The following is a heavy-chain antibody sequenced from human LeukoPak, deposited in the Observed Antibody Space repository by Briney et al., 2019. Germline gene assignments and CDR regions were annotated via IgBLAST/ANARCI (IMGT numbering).Heavy chain of an antibody. CDR1: GFSFSSYS. D-gene: IGHD6-19*01. V-gene: IGHV3-21*01. CDR2: ISTSSSYI. Sequence: PGGSLRLSCAASGFSFSSYSMNWVRQAPGKGLEWVSSISTSSSYIYYADSVKGRFTISRDNAKKSLYLQMNSLRADDTAVYYCARGASVVAGNDNAFDIWGQGTMVTVSS. CDR3: ARGASVVAGNDNAFDI. J-gene: IGHJ3*02.